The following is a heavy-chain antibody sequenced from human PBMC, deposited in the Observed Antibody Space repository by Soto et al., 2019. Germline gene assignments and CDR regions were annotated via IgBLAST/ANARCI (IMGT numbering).Heavy chain of an antibody. CDR3: ARPLWRDDYNWGYFDL. D-gene: IGHD4-4*01. CDR1: GFTFGSYA. CDR2: ISYDGSNK. Sequence: QVQLVESGGGVVQPGRSLRLSCAASGFTFGSYAMHWVRQAPGKGLEWVAVISYDGSNKYYADSVKGRFTISRDNSKNTLYLQMNSLRLEDTAVYYCARPLWRDDYNWGYFDLWGRGTLVTVSS. V-gene: IGHV3-30-3*01. J-gene: IGHJ2*01.